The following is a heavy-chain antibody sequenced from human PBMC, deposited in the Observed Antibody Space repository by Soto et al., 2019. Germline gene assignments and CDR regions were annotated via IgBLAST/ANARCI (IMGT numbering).Heavy chain of an antibody. D-gene: IGHD3-16*01. CDR3: ARERDGMIKFGGNYYGMDV. V-gene: IGHV1-69*13. CDR1: GGTFSSYA. CDR2: IIPIFGTA. J-gene: IGHJ6*02. Sequence: SVKVSCKASGGTFSSYAISWVRQAPGQGLEWMGGIIPIFGTANYAQKFQGRVTITADESTSTAYMELSSLRSEDTAVYYCARERDGMIKFGGNYYGMDVWGQGTTVTAPS.